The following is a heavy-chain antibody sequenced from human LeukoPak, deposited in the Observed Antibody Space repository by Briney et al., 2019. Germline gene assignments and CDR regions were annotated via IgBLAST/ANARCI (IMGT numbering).Heavy chain of an antibody. CDR3: GRGSYYFDY. D-gene: IGHD1-26*01. CDR1: GGSISSYY. V-gene: IGHV4-59*08. J-gene: IGHJ4*02. CDR2: IYYSGST. Sequence: PSETLSLTCTVSGGSISSYYWSWIRQPPGKGLEWIGYIYYSGSTNYNPSLESRVTISVDTSKNQFSLKPSSVTAADTAVYYCGRGSYYFDYWGQGTLVTVSS.